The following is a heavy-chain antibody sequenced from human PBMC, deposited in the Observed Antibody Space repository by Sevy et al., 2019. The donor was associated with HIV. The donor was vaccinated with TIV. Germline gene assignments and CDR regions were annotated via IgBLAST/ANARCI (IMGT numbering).Heavy chain of an antibody. J-gene: IGHJ5*01. Sequence: GGSLRLSCVASGFTLRSFSMHWVRQAPGKGLEWVAAIWYDGRTERYADSVQGRFIISRDNSKKTLHLQMNSLRAEDTALYYCARDAARVIVPTDGFDSWGQGTLVTVSS. CDR3: ARDAARVIVPTDGFDS. CDR2: IWYDGRTE. D-gene: IGHD1-1*01. CDR1: GFTLRSFS. V-gene: IGHV3-33*01.